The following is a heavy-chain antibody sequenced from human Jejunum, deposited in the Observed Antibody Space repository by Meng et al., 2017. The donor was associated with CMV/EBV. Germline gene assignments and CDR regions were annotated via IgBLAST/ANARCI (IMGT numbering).Heavy chain of an antibody. J-gene: IGHJ4*02. Sequence: SLKISCAASGFTFSGHWMHWVRQLPGKGLEWVSGINFGGSNTFYADSVKGRFTISRDNANNMLYLQMNSLSAEDTAVYYCEEFEVGWGQGTLVTVSS. CDR2: INFGGSNT. CDR3: EEFEVG. CDR1: GFTFSGHW. D-gene: IGHD1-26*01. V-gene: IGHV3-74*01.